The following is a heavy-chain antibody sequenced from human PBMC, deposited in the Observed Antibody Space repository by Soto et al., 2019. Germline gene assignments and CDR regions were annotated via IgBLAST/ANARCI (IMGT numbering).Heavy chain of an antibody. CDR2: IYTSGST. V-gene: IGHV4-4*07. J-gene: IGHJ3*02. D-gene: IGHD2-15*01. CDR3: ARDSYIESAFDI. Sequence: QVQLPESGPGLVKTSETLSLPCPVSGGSISRYYWSWIRQPAGKGLEWIGRIYTSGSTNYNASLKSRVTMSVDTAKNQFSLKLSSVTAAVTAVYYCARDSYIESAFDIWGQGTMVTVSS. CDR1: GGSISRYY.